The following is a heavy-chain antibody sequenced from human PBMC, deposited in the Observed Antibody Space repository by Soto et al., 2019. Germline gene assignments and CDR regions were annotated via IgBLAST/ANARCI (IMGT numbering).Heavy chain of an antibody. CDR1: GFNFTSSA. CDR2: IVVGIANT. Sequence: SVNVSCKASGFNFTSSAVPWVRQPRGQRLEWIGWIVVGIANTNYAQKFQERVTINRDMSTTKAYMELSSLRSEDTAVYYCPAGGLPGYYQAWHYWGQGTLVTLSP. J-gene: IGHJ4*02. V-gene: IGHV1-58*01. D-gene: IGHD3-22*01. CDR3: PAGGLPGYYQAWHY.